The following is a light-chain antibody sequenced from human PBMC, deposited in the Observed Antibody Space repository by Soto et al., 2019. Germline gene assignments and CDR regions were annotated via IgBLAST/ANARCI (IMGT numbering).Light chain of an antibody. CDR2: DVT. CDR3: SSFTSDITYV. J-gene: IGLJ1*01. CDR1: SSDVGGYNS. V-gene: IGLV2-14*01. Sequence: QSALTQPASVSGSPGQSITISCTGTSSDVGGYNSVSWYRQDPGKARKLMIYDVTNRPSGVSTRFSGSKSGNTASLTISGLQAEDEADYYCSSFTSDITYVFGTGTQLTVL.